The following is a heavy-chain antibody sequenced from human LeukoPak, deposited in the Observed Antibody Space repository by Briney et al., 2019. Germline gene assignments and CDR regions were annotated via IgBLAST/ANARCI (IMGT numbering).Heavy chain of an antibody. D-gene: IGHD5-18*01. CDR1: GGSVSSSNYY. CDR3: ASYYRRGGGYSYGQDY. CDR2: IYYSGST. Sequence: PSETLSLTCTVSGGSVSSSNYYWGWIRQPPGKGLEWIGIIYYSGSTYYNPSLKSRVTISVDTSKNQFSLKLSSVTAADTAVYYCASYYRRGGGYSYGQDYWGQGTLVTVSS. V-gene: IGHV4-39*07. J-gene: IGHJ4*02.